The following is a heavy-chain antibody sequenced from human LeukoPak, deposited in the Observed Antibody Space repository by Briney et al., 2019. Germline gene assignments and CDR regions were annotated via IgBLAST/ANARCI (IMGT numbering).Heavy chain of an antibody. CDR2: INSDGSST. CDR1: GFTFSGNW. D-gene: IGHD6-13*01. J-gene: IGHJ4*02. CDR3: SRGLTSSWSGFDY. Sequence: PGGSLRLSCTASGFTFSGNWMHWVRQAPGKGLVWVSRINSDGSSTNYADSVKGRFTISRDNAKNTLYLQMNSLRAEDAAVYYCSRGLTSSWSGFDYWGQGTLVTVSS. V-gene: IGHV3-74*01.